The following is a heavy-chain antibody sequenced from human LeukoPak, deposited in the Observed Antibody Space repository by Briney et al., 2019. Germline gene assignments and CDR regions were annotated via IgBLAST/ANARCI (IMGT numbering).Heavy chain of an antibody. CDR2: IYSGGST. V-gene: IGHV3-53*01. CDR3: ARELREHGVFDI. J-gene: IGHJ3*02. D-gene: IGHD1-26*01. CDR1: GVTVSSNY. Sequence: PGGSLRLSCAASGVTVSSNYMSWVRQAPGMGLEWVSEIYSGGSTYCAASVKGRFSISRDNSKNTVYLQMNSLRAEDTAVYYCARELREHGVFDIWGQGTMVTVSS.